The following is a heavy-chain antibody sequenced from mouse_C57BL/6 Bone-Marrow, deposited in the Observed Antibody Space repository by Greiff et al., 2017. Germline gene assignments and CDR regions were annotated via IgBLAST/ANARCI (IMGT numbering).Heavy chain of an antibody. V-gene: IGHV1-81*01. CDR1: GYTFTSYG. Sequence: QVHVKQSGAELARPGASVKLSCKASGYTFTSYGISWVKQRTGQGLEWIGEIYPRSGNTYYNEKFKGKATLTADKSSSTAYMELRSLTSEDSAVYFCASRDYYGSSFDYWGQGTTLTVSS. CDR3: ASRDYYGSSFDY. J-gene: IGHJ2*01. CDR2: IYPRSGNT. D-gene: IGHD1-1*01.